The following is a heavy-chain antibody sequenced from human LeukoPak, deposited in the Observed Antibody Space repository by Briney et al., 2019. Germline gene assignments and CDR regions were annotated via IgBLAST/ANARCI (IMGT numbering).Heavy chain of an antibody. J-gene: IGHJ5*02. CDR2: ISAYNGNT. CDR1: GYTFTGYY. V-gene: IGHV1-18*04. D-gene: IGHD6-13*01. CDR3: ARDGSSWYVGWFDP. Sequence: ASVKVSCKASGYTFTGYYMHWVRQAPGQGLEWMGWISAYNGNTNYAQKLQGRVTMTTDTPTSTAYMELRSLRSDDTAVYYCARDGSSWYVGWFDPWGQGTLVTVSS.